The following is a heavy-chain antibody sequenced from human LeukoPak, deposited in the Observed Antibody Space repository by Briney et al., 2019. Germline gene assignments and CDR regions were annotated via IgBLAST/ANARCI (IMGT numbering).Heavy chain of an antibody. CDR1: GGSISSYY. Sequence: SETLSLTCTVSGGSISSYYWSWIRQPPGKGLEWVGYIYYSGSTNYNPSLKSRVTISVDRSKNQFSLKLSSVTAADTAVYYCARARGYSGYDYPGYYYGMDVWGQGTTVTVSS. CDR3: ARARGYSGYDYPGYYYGMDV. V-gene: IGHV4-59*12. D-gene: IGHD5-12*01. J-gene: IGHJ6*02. CDR2: IYYSGST.